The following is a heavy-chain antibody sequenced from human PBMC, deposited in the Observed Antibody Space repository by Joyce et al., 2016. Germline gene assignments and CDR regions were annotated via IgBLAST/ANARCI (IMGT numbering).Heavy chain of an antibody. J-gene: IGHJ4*02. CDR1: GFTFSSYS. D-gene: IGHD2-8*01. V-gene: IGHV3-21*01. Sequence: EVQLVESGGGLVKPGGSLRLSCAAYGFTFSSYSMSWVRQAPGKGLEWVSSLSSSSSYIKYTDSVKGRFTISRDNAKNSLYLQMNSLRVEDTAVYYCAMSSYTNGIFDYWGQGTLVTVSS. CDR3: AMSSYTNGIFDY. CDR2: LSSSSSYI.